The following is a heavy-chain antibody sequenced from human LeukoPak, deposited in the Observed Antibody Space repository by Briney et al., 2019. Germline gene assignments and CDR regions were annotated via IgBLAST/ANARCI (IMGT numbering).Heavy chain of an antibody. D-gene: IGHD3-9*01. CDR2: ISAYNGNT. CDR1: GYTFTSYG. V-gene: IGHV1-18*01. J-gene: IGHJ4*02. CDR3: ARDTRDLRYFDWLLDYFDY. Sequence: GASVKVSCKASGYTFTSYGISWVRQAPGQGLEWMGWISAYNGNTNYAQKLQGRVTMTTDTSTSTAYMELRSLRSDDTAVYYCARDTRDLRYFDWLLDYFDYWGQGTLVTVSS.